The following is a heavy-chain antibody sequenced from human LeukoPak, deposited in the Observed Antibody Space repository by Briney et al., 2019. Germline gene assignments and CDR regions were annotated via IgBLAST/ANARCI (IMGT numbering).Heavy chain of an antibody. CDR2: IRYDGSNK. J-gene: IGHJ4*02. Sequence: GGSLRLSCAASGFTFSSYGMHWVRQAPGKGLEWVAFIRYDGSNKYYAGSVKGRFTTSRDNSKNTLYLQMNSLRAEDTAVYYCAKAITMIVVALGYWGQGTLVTVSS. V-gene: IGHV3-30*02. CDR1: GFTFSSYG. CDR3: AKAITMIVVALGY. D-gene: IGHD3-22*01.